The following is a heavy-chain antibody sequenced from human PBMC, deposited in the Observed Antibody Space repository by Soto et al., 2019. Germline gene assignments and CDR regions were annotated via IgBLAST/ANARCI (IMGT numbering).Heavy chain of an antibody. J-gene: IGHJ5*02. V-gene: IGHV3-7*05. CDR2: IKQDGSEK. Sequence: GESLKISCAASGFTFSSYWMSWVRQAPGKGLEWVANIKQDGSEKYYVDSVKGRFTISRDNAKNSLYLQMNSLRAEDTAVYYCARDGSWYGWWFDPWGQGTLVTVSS. D-gene: IGHD6-13*01. CDR1: GFTFSSYW. CDR3: ARDGSWYGWWFDP.